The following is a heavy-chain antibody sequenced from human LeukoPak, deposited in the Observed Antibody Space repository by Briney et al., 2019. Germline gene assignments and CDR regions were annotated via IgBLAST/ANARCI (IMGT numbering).Heavy chain of an antibody. V-gene: IGHV3-64*01. CDR2: ISSNGGST. Sequence: QPGGSLRLSCAASGFTFSSYAMRWVRQAPGKGLEYVSAISSNGGSTYYANSVKGRFTISRDNSKNTLYLQMGSLRAEDMAVYYCARISTGGADYWGQGTLVTVSS. J-gene: IGHJ4*02. CDR1: GFTFSSYA. CDR3: ARISTGGADY. D-gene: IGHD2-21*01.